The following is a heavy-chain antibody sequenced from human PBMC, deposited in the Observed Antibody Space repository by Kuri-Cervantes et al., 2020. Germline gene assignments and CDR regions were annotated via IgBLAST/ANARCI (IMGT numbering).Heavy chain of an antibody. CDR2: IWYDGSNK. D-gene: IGHD3-10*01. J-gene: IGHJ5*02. CDR1: GFNLSNYG. CDR3: ARETKGMGPLLWFGRRGWFDP. V-gene: IGHV3-33*01. Sequence: GGSLRLSCAASGFNLSNYGMHWVRQAPGKGLEWVALIWYDGSNKSYADSVKGRFTISRDSSKNTLHLQMNSLRAEDTAVYYCARETKGMGPLLWFGRRGWFDPWGQGTLVTVSS.